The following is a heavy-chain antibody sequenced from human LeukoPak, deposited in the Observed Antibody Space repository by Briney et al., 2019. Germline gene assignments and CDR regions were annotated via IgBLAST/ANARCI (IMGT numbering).Heavy chain of an antibody. Sequence: SGTLSLTCAVTGGSISNNWWTWVRQPPGKGLEWIGEISQSARTNYNPSLKSRLTMSIDKSRNQFSLRMSSVTAADTAVYYCATLPLPYSGYDYRPEDYWGQGTLVTVSS. J-gene: IGHJ4*02. D-gene: IGHD5-12*01. CDR1: GGSISNNW. CDR3: ATLPLPYSGYDYRPEDY. CDR2: ISQSART. V-gene: IGHV4-4*02.